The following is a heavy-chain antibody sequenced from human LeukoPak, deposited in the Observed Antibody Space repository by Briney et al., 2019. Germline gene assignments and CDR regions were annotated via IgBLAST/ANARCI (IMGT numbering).Heavy chain of an antibody. J-gene: IGHJ5*02. CDR2: IHNSGIT. CDR1: GVSISSYY. V-gene: IGHV4-59*12. Sequence: SETLSLTCTVSGVSISSYYWSWIRQPPGKGLEWIGYIHNSGITNYNPSLKSRVTISVDTSKNQFSLKLSSVTAADTAVYYCARGSPLGQNWFDPWGQGTLVTVSS. CDR3: ARGSPLGQNWFDP.